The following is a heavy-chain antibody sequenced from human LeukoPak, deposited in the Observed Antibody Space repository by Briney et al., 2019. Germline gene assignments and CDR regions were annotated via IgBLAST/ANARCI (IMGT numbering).Heavy chain of an antibody. D-gene: IGHD3-16*01. CDR2: FDPEDGET. CDR1: GYTLTELS. Sequence: ASVKVSCKVSGYTLTELSMHWVRQAPGKGLEWMGGFDPEDGETIYAQKFQGRVTMTEDTSTDTAYMELSSLRSADTAVYYCATVPLGDLYFDYWGQGTLVTVSS. CDR3: ATVPLGDLYFDY. V-gene: IGHV1-24*01. J-gene: IGHJ4*02.